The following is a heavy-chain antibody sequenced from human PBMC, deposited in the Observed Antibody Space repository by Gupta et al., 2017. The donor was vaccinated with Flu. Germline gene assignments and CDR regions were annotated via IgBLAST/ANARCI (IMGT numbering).Heavy chain of an antibody. CDR2: IYYSGST. Sequence: QVQLQESGPGLVKPSETLSLTCTVSGGSISSYYWSWIRQPPGKGLEWIGYIYYSGSTNYNPSLKSRVTISVDTSKNQFSLKLSSVTAADTAVYYCASGSYGHFDYWGQGTLVTVSS. D-gene: IGHD1-26*01. CDR1: GGSISSYY. V-gene: IGHV4-59*01. CDR3: ASGSYGHFDY. J-gene: IGHJ4*02.